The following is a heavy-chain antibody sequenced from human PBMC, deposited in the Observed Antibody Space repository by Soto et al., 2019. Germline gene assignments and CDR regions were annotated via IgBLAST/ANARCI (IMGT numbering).Heavy chain of an antibody. CDR1: GCSIISSSYY. V-gene: IGHV4-39*01. Sequence: SETLSLTCTVSGCSIISSSYYWGWIRQPPGKGLEWIGSIYYSGSTYYNPSLKSRVTIPVDTSKNQFSLKLSSVTAADTAVYYCARPLGYCTNGVCPPSHYYYGMDVWGQGTTVT. CDR3: ARPLGYCTNGVCPPSHYYYGMDV. CDR2: IYYSGST. J-gene: IGHJ6*02. D-gene: IGHD2-8*01.